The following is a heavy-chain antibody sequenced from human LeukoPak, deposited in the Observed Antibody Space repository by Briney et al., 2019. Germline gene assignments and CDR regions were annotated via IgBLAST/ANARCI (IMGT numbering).Heavy chain of an antibody. D-gene: IGHD6-13*01. Sequence: ASVKVSCKASGYTFTGYYVHWVRQAPGQGLEWMGWINPNSGGTNYAQKFQGRVTMTRDTSISTAYMELSRLRSDDTAVYCCARASVLAAGSDYWGQGTLVTVSS. J-gene: IGHJ4*02. V-gene: IGHV1-2*02. CDR1: GYTFTGYY. CDR2: INPNSGGT. CDR3: ARASVLAAGSDY.